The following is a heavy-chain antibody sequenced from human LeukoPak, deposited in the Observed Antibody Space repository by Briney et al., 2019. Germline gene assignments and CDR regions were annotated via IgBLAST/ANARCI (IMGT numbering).Heavy chain of an antibody. CDR2: ISGSGYPI. D-gene: IGHD3-3*01. CDR3: VRVRGLEWLLKHLDS. Sequence: GGSLRLSCTASGFTFSTYEMNWVRQAPGKGLEWVSYISGSGYPIYYADSVKGRFTISRDNAKNSLYLQMNSLRAEDTAIYYCVRVRGLEWLLKHLDSWGQGTLVTVSS. CDR1: GFTFSTYE. V-gene: IGHV3-48*03. J-gene: IGHJ4*02.